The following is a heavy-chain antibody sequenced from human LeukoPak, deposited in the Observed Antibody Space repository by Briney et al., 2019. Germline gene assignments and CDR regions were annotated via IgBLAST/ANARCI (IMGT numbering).Heavy chain of an antibody. CDR2: ISSSSSYI. V-gene: IGHV3-21*01. CDR1: GFIFSSYG. Sequence: GGSLRLSCAASGFIFSSYGMHWVRQAPGKGLEWVSSISSSSSYIYYADSVKGRFTISRDNAKNSLYLQMNSLRAEDTAVYYCARDSSSWYSTQYYFDYWGQGTLVTVSS. D-gene: IGHD6-13*01. CDR3: ARDSSSWYSTQYYFDY. J-gene: IGHJ4*02.